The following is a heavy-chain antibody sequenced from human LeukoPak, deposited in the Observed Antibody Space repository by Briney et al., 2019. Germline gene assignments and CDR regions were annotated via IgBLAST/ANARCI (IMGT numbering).Heavy chain of an antibody. CDR1: GGTFSSYD. V-gene: IGHV1-69*04. Sequence: SVKVSCKASGGTFSSYDISWVRQAPGQGLERMGRIIPILGIANYAQKFQGRVTITADKSTSTAYMELSSLRSEDTAVYYCARGSRYCSSTSYYWGYYFDYWGQGTLVTVSS. D-gene: IGHD2-2*01. CDR2: IIPILGIA. CDR3: ARGSRYCSSTSYYWGYYFDY. J-gene: IGHJ4*02.